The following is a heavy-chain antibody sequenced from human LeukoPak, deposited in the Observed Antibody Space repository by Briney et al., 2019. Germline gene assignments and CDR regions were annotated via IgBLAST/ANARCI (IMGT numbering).Heavy chain of an antibody. D-gene: IGHD3-9*01. CDR2: ISAYNGNT. V-gene: IGHV1-18*01. Sequence: GASVKVSCKASGYTFTSYGISWVRQAPGQGLEWMGWISAYNGNTNYAQKLQGRVTMTTDTSTSTAYMELRSLRSDDTAVYYCARVGYDILTDYYTQEGWFDPWGQGTLVTVSS. CDR1: GYTFTSYG. J-gene: IGHJ5*02. CDR3: ARVGYDILTDYYTQEGWFDP.